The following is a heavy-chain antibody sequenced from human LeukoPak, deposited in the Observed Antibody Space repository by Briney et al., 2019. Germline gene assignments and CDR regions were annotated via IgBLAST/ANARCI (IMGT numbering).Heavy chain of an antibody. CDR1: GYSFNSYW. Sequence: GESLKFSCEGSGYSFNSYWIGWVRKMPGKGLEWMGIIYPGDSHTRYSPSFQGQLTISADKSISTAYLPWSSLKASDTAMYYCARYFTIFGVAPRSGWFDPWGQGTLVTVSS. V-gene: IGHV5-51*01. J-gene: IGHJ5*02. CDR3: ARYFTIFGVAPRSGWFDP. D-gene: IGHD3-3*01. CDR2: IYPGDSHT.